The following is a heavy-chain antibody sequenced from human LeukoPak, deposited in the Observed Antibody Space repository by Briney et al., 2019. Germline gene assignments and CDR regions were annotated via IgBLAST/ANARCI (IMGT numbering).Heavy chain of an antibody. CDR3: ARASMVRGVTANYYYYYGMDV. J-gene: IGHJ6*02. Sequence: SETLSLTCTVSGGSISSYYWSWIRQPPGKGLEWIGYIYYSGSTNYNPSLKRRVTISVDTSKNQFSLKLSSVTAADTAVYYCARASMVRGVTANYYYYYGMDVWGQGTTVTVSS. CDR1: GGSISSYY. V-gene: IGHV4-59*01. CDR2: IYYSGST. D-gene: IGHD3-10*01.